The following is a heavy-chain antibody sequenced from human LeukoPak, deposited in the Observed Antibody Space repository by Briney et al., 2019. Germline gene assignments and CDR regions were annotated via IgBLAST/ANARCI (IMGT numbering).Heavy chain of an antibody. J-gene: IGHJ1*01. V-gene: IGHV3-30*14. D-gene: IGHD5/OR15-5a*01. Sequence: GGSLRLSCAASGFTFSSYAMHWVRQAPGKGLEWVAVISYDGSNKYYADSVKGRFTISRDNSKNTLYLQMNSLRAEDTAVYYCARDGLAEEYFQHWGQGTLATVSS. CDR1: GFTFSSYA. CDR2: ISYDGSNK. CDR3: ARDGLAEEYFQH.